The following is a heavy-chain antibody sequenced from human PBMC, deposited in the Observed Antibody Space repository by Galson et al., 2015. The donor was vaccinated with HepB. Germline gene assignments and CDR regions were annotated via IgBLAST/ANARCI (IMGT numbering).Heavy chain of an antibody. Sequence: ETLSLTCTVSGGSMNTYYWGWIRQPPGKGLEWIGYIHYSGSTNYNPSLKSRLTISVDTAKNQFSLKLSSVTAADTAVYYCARNLAPDYWGQGTLVTVSS. V-gene: IGHV4-59*01. CDR1: GGSMNTYY. CDR3: ARNLAPDY. D-gene: IGHD3-3*02. J-gene: IGHJ4*02. CDR2: IHYSGST.